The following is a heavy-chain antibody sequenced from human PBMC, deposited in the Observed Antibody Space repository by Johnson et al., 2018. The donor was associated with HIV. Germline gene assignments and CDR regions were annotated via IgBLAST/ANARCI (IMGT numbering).Heavy chain of an antibody. CDR3: ARGGSCYNAHFDI. J-gene: IGHJ3*02. Sequence: VQLVESGGGLVQPGGSLRLSCAASGFTFSSYAVSWVRQAPGKGLEWVSGASGSGGTTYYADSVKGRFTISRDNARNSLYLQMNSLRAEDTAVYYCARGGSCYNAHFDIWGQGTMVTVSS. CDR2: ASGSGGTT. CDR1: GFTFSSYA. V-gene: IGHV3-23*04. D-gene: IGHD2-15*01.